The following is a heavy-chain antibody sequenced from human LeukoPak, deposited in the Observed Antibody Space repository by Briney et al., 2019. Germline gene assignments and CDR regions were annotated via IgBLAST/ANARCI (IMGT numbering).Heavy chain of an antibody. V-gene: IGHV4-39*07. J-gene: IGHJ6*03. CDR3: ARAERGYSYGYGSPWCYYYYMDV. D-gene: IGHD5-18*01. Sequence: SETLSLTCTVSGGSISSSSSYWGWIRQPPGKGLEWIGSIYYSGSTYYNPSLKSRVTISVDTSKNQFSLKLSSVTAADTAVYYCARAERGYSYGYGSPWCYYYYMDVWGKGTTVTVSS. CDR2: IYYSGST. CDR1: GGSISSSSSY.